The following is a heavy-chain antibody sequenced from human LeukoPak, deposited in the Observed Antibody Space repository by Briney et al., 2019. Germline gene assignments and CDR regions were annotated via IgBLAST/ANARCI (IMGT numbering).Heavy chain of an antibody. CDR1: GGSISSYY. D-gene: IGHD3-10*01. V-gene: IGHV4-59*01. CDR2: IYYSGST. CDR3: ARGVRFGYYFDY. J-gene: IGHJ4*02. Sequence: SETLSLTCTVSGGSISSYYWSWIRRPPGKGLEWIGYIYYSGSTNYNPSLKSRVTISVDTSKNQFSLKLSSVTAADTAVYYCARGVRFGYYFDYWGQGTLVTVSS.